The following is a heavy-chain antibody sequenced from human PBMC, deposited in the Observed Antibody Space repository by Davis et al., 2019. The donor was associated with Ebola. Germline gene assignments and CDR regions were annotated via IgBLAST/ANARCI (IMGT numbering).Heavy chain of an antibody. Sequence: GESLKISCAASGFTFSSYGMHWVRQAPGKGLGWVAVISYDGSNKYYADSVKGRFTISRDNSKNTLYLQMNSLRAEDTAVYYCAPSGRGDSAYYYYGMDVWGQGTTVTVSS. D-gene: IGHD4-17*01. J-gene: IGHJ6*02. CDR1: GFTFSSYG. CDR2: ISYDGSNK. CDR3: APSGRGDSAYYYYGMDV. V-gene: IGHV3-30*03.